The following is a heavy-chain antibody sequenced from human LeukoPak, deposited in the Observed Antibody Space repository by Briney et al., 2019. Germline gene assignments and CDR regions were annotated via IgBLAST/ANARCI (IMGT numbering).Heavy chain of an antibody. V-gene: IGHV1-8*02. CDR2: MNPNSGNT. CDR3: ARVIPRYDILTGYYNVMGYYYYYYGMDV. CDR1: GYTFTSYG. D-gene: IGHD3-9*01. Sequence: ASVKVSCKASGYTFTSYGISWVRQAPGQGLEWMGWMNPNSGNTGYAQKFQGRVTMTRNTSISTAYMELSSLRSEDTAVYYCARVIPRYDILTGYYNVMGYYYYYYGMDVWGQGTTVTVSS. J-gene: IGHJ6*02.